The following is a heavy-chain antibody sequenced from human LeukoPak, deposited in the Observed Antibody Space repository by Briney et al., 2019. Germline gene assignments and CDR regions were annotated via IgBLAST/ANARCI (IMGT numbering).Heavy chain of an antibody. J-gene: IGHJ4*02. CDR3: AGDSSGYYYFGY. D-gene: IGHD3-22*01. CDR2: IYSGGST. Sequence: GGSLRLSCAASGFTFDDYAMHWVRQAPGKGLEWVSIIYSGGSTYYADSVKGRFTISRDSSKNTLYLQMNSLRAEDTAVYYCAGDSSGYYYFGYWGQGTLVTVSS. CDR1: GFTFDDYA. V-gene: IGHV3-53*01.